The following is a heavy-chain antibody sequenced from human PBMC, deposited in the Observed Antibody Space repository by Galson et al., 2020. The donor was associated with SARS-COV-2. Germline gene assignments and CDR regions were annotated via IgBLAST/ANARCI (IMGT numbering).Heavy chain of an antibody. CDR3: AREYSTSWATTLFDY. V-gene: IGHV3-33*08. CDR1: GFTFSTSD. CDR2: ILYDGSNK. Sequence: AGSLRLSCAASGFTFSTSDKHCVRRAPAKGLQGWAVILYDGSNKYYATSVKGRFTISRDNSKNPLYLQMNSLTAEDTAVDYCAREYSTSWATTLFDYWGKGTLVTVAS. D-gene: IGHD6-13*01. J-gene: IGHJ4*02.